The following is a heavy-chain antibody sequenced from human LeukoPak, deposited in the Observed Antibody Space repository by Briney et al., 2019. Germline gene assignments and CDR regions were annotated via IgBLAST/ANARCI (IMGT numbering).Heavy chain of an antibody. Sequence: GGSLRLSCAASGFTFSNYGMSWVCQAPGKGLEWVSGMSGRGGSTYYADSVKGRFTISRDNSKNTLYLQMNSLRAEDTAVYYCAKDSYYDYVWGSYRYTNQLDYWGQGTLVTVSS. CDR2: MSGRGGST. CDR3: AKDSYYDYVWGSYRYTNQLDY. J-gene: IGHJ4*02. CDR1: GFTFSNYG. V-gene: IGHV3-23*01. D-gene: IGHD3-16*02.